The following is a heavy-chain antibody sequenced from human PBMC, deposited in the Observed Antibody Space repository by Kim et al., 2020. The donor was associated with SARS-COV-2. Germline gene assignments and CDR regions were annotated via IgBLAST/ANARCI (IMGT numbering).Heavy chain of an antibody. V-gene: IGHV4-39*01. D-gene: IGHD3-22*01. Sequence: SETLSLTCTVSGGSISSSSYYWGWIRQPPGKGLEWIGRIYYSGSTYYNPSLKSRVTISVDTSKNQFSLKLSSVTAADTAVYYCARQGRITMIVVVIGPGYFDYWGQGTLVTVSS. CDR1: GGSISSSSYY. CDR2: IYYSGST. CDR3: ARQGRITMIVVVIGPGYFDY. J-gene: IGHJ4*02.